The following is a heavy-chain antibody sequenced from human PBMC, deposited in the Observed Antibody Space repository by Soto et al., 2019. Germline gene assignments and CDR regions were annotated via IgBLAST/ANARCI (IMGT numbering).Heavy chain of an antibody. D-gene: IGHD4-17*01. CDR1: GGTSSTYT. V-gene: IGHV1-69*08. J-gene: IGHJ4*02. Sequence: QVHLVQSGAEVRKPGSSVKVSCKASGGTSSTYTISWVRQAPGQGLEWMGRIIAVLGITNYAQSFQGRVTITADKSTSTAYMELSSLRSEDTAVYYCAREEGTVTYDYWGQGTLVTASS. CDR2: IIAVLGIT. CDR3: AREEGTVTYDY.